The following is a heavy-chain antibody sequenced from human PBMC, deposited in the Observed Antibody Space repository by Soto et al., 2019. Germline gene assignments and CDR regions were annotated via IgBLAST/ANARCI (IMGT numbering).Heavy chain of an antibody. Sequence: GESLKISCNGSGFTSNNNSIAWVRQMPGKGLEWMGIIYPSDSDTRYSPSFQGQVTISADKSISTAYLQWTSLKASDTATYYCAAAIGVTESAYFHHWGQGTRVTVSS. J-gene: IGHJ1*01. CDR2: IYPSDSDT. CDR3: AAAIGVTESAYFHH. CDR1: GFTSNNNS. D-gene: IGHD6-19*01. V-gene: IGHV5-51*01.